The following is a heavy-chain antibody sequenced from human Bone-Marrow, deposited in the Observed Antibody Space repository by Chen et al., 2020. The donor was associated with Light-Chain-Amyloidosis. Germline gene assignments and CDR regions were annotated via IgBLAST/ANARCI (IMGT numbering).Heavy chain of an antibody. V-gene: IGHV3-23*01. J-gene: IGHJ4*02. CDR1: GFTSSSYA. Sequence: EVQLLESGGGLVQPGGSLRLSCAASGFTSSSYAMSWVRQAPGKGLEWVSAISGSGGSTYYADSVKGRFTISRDNSKNTLYLQMNSLRAEDTAVYYCAKDRGYYDSSGYTATYFDYWGQGTLVTVSS. D-gene: IGHD3-22*01. CDR2: ISGSGGST. CDR3: AKDRGYYDSSGYTATYFDY.